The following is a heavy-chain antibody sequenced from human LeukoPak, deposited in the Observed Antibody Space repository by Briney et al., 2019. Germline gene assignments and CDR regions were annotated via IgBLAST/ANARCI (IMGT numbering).Heavy chain of an antibody. CDR3: ARGGSYFPHWFDP. J-gene: IGHJ5*02. CDR1: GFTFSSYA. Sequence: SGGSLRLSCAASGFTFSSYAMHRVRQAPGKGLEYVSAISSNGGSTYYANSVKGRFTISRDNSKNTLYLQMGSLRAEDMAVYYCARGGSYFPHWFDPWGQGTLVTVSS. V-gene: IGHV3-64*01. CDR2: ISSNGGST. D-gene: IGHD1-26*01.